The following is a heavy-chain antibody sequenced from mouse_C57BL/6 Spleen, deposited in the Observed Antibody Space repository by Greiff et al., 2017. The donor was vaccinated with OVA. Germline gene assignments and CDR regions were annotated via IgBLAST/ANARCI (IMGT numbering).Heavy chain of an antibody. V-gene: IGHV5-4*03. J-gene: IGHJ2*01. CDR3: ARRDYKYYFDY. CDR2: ISDGGSYT. CDR1: GFTFSSYA. D-gene: IGHD2-4*01. Sequence: EVKLVESGGGLVKPGGSLKLSCAASGFTFSSYAMSWVRQTPEKRLEWVATISDGGSYTYYPDNVKGRFTISRDNAKNNLYLQMSHLKSEDTAMYYCARRDYKYYFDYWGQGTTLTVSS.